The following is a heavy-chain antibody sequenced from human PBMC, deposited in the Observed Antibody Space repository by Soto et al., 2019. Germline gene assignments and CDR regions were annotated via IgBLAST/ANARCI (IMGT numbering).Heavy chain of an antibody. CDR1: GFTFSDYY. J-gene: IGHJ6*02. V-gene: IGHV3-11*01. CDR3: ARPDGESIHYYHGMDV. D-gene: IGHD3-10*01. Sequence: QVQLVESAGGLVKPGGSLRLSCAASGFTFSDYYMAWIRQAPGKGREYVSYISRDGDSMYYADSVKVRITISRDNAKNTVSLRLTSLRAEDTAVSYGARPDGESIHYYHGMDVWGQGTTVTVSS. CDR2: ISRDGDSM.